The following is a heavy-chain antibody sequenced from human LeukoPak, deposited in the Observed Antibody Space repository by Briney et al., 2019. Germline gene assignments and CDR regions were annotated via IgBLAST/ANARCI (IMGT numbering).Heavy chain of an antibody. D-gene: IGHD6-6*01. CDR2: IGSSGSTI. J-gene: IGHJ3*02. CDR3: ARDIREYSNAPDALDI. CDR1: GFTFSNYY. Sequence: GGSLRLSCAASGFTFSNYYMSWIRQAPGKGLEWVSYIGSSGSTIYYADSVKGRFTISRGNAKNSLYMQMESLRAEDTAIYYFARDIREYSNAPDALDIWGQGAMVTVSS. V-gene: IGHV3-11*01.